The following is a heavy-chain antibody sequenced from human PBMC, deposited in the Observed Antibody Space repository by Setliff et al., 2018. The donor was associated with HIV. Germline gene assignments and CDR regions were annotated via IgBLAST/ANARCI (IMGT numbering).Heavy chain of an antibody. CDR3: ARVSGGRPGNYYYAMDV. D-gene: IGHD1-26*01. CDR2: INTGNENT. Sequence: GASVKVSCKASGYTFSQYALHWVRQAPGQRLEWMGWINTGNENTRYSQKFQGRVSIIRDTSANTAYMELTNLRSDDSAIYYCARVSGGRPGNYYYAMDVRGQGTTVTVSS. J-gene: IGHJ6*02. V-gene: IGHV1-3*04. CDR1: GYTFSQYA.